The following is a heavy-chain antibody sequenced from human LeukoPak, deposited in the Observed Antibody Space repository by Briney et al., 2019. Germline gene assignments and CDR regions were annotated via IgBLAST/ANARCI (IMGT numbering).Heavy chain of an antibody. CDR1: GGSITSYY. J-gene: IGHJ4*02. Sequence: PSETLSLTCTVSGGSITSYYWSWIRQPPGKGLEWIGSIYYSGSTNYNPSLQSRVTISVDTSKNQFSLKLSSVTAADTALYYCARENGYRYDYWGQGTLVTVSS. D-gene: IGHD5-18*01. CDR2: IYYSGST. V-gene: IGHV4-59*01. CDR3: ARENGYRYDY.